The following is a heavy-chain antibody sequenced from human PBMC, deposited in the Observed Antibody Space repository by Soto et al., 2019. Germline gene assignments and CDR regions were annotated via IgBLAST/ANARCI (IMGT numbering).Heavy chain of an antibody. D-gene: IGHD6-19*01. Sequence: QVQLVESGGGVVQPGRSLRLSCAASGFTFSSYGMHWVRQAPGKGLEWVAVISYDGSNKYYADSVKGRFTISRDNSKNTLYLHMNSLRAEDTAVYYCAKDEGSSGSGYWGQGTLVTVSS. CDR2: ISYDGSNK. CDR1: GFTFSSYG. V-gene: IGHV3-30*18. CDR3: AKDEGSSGSGY. J-gene: IGHJ4*02.